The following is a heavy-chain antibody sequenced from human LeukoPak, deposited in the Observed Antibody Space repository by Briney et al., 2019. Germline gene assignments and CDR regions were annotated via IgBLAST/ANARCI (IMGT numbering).Heavy chain of an antibody. CDR1: GFTFSSYS. CDR2: ISSSSSTI. V-gene: IGHV3-48*04. Sequence: GGSLRLSCAASGFTFSSYSMNWVRQAPGKGLEWVSYISSSSSTIYYADSVKGRFTISRDNAKNSLYLQMNSLRAEDTAVYYCARDGQWLVQDYYYGMDVWGQGTTVTVSS. CDR3: ARDGQWLVQDYYYGMDV. D-gene: IGHD6-19*01. J-gene: IGHJ6*02.